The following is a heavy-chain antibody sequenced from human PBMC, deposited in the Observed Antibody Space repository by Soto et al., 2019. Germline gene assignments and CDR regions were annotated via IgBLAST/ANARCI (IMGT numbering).Heavy chain of an antibody. Sequence: GGSLRLSCAASGFTFSSYAMSWVRQAPGKGLEWVSSISGSGGSTYYADSEKGRFTISRDNSKNTLYLQMNSLRAEDTAVYYCAKVNVLYSKGLDIWGQGTMVTVSS. CDR2: ISGSGGST. CDR1: GFTFSSYA. J-gene: IGHJ3*02. CDR3: AKVNVLYSKGLDI. V-gene: IGHV3-23*01. D-gene: IGHD2-2*02.